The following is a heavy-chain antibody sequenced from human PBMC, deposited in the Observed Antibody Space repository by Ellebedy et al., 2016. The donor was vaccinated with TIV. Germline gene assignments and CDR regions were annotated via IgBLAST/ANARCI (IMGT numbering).Heavy chain of an antibody. Sequence: AASVKVSCKASGYRFTGYYLHWVRQAPGQRPEWMGWINPDNGDTFYVQKFQGRVTMTRATSITTAYMDLSGLRSDDTAFYYCARSGLGITKLDYWGQGTLVTVSS. D-gene: IGHD3/OR15-3a*01. V-gene: IGHV1-2*02. CDR2: INPDNGDT. J-gene: IGHJ4*02. CDR1: GYRFTGYY. CDR3: ARSGLGITKLDY.